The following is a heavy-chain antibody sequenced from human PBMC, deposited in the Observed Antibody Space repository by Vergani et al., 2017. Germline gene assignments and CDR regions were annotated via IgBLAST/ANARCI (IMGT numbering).Heavy chain of an antibody. Sequence: QVHLQEAGPGLVKTAETLSLTCTVSGDSMNNYYWNWIRQTPGKGLWWIGYIYLGGTTTYNPSLESRVALSADTSKHQFSLQLTSVTAADTAVYYWAGGPSVVQGHYIYYYSYFMGVWGKGTTVTVSS. CDR3: AGGPSVVQGHYIYYYSYFMGV. CDR2: IYLGGTT. V-gene: IGHV4-59*01. CDR1: GDSMNNYY. D-gene: IGHD2-15*01. J-gene: IGHJ6*03.